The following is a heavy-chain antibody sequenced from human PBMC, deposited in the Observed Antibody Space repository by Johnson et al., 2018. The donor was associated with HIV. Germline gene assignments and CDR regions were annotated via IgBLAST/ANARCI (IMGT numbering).Heavy chain of an antibody. CDR3: ARPRVAVLPAGAFDI. J-gene: IGHJ3*02. D-gene: IGHD2-2*01. CDR1: RFTFKTYT. V-gene: IGHV3-30*03. CDR2: ISTDGSNN. Sequence: QVQLVESGGGVVQPGRSLRLSCAASRFTFKTYTMHWVRQAPGKGLEWVALISTDGSNNYSADSVKGRFTISRDNSKNVLYLQMKTLRLEDTAIYYCARPRVAVLPAGAFDIWGPGTMVTVSS.